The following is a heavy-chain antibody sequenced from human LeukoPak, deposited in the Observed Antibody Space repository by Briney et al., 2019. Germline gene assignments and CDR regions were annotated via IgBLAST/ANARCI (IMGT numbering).Heavy chain of an antibody. D-gene: IGHD2-15*01. CDR3: ARNSYCSGGSCYDY. J-gene: IGHJ4*02. Sequence: GGSLRLSCAASGFTFSSYAVHWVRQAPGKGLEYVSAISSNGGSTYYANSVKGRFTISRDNSKNTLYLQMGSLRAEDMAVYYCARNSYCSGGSCYDYWGQGTLVTVSS. CDR2: ISSNGGST. V-gene: IGHV3-64*01. CDR1: GFTFSSYA.